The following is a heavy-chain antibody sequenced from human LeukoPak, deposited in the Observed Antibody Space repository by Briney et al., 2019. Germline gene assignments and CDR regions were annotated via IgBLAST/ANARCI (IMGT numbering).Heavy chain of an antibody. J-gene: IGHJ3*02. CDR2: ISSSGSNI. CDR1: GFTFSSYE. CDR3: TRDEI. V-gene: IGHV3-48*03. Sequence: GGSLRLSCAASGFTFSSYEMNWVRQAPGKGLEWVSYISSSGSNIFYTDSVKGGFTISRDNAKNSLYLQMNSLRAEDTAVYYCTRDEIWGQGTMVTVSS.